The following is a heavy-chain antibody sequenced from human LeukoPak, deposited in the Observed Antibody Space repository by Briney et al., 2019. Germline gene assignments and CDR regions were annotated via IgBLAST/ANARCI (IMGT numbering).Heavy chain of an antibody. J-gene: IGHJ4*02. CDR3: ARDNDILTGYPDY. Sequence: GRSLRLSCAASGFTFSSYGMHWVRQAPGKGLEWVAVIWYDGSNKYYADSVKGRFPISRDNSKNTLYLQMNSLRAEDTAVYYCARDNDILTGYPDYWGQGTLVTVSS. D-gene: IGHD3-9*01. CDR2: IWYDGSNK. V-gene: IGHV3-33*01. CDR1: GFTFSSYG.